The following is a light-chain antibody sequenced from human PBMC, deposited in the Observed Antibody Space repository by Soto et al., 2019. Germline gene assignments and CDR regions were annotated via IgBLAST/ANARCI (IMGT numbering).Light chain of an antibody. CDR3: QKYGSSPQDT. Sequence: EIVLTQSPGTLSLSPGERATLSCRASQSVSNNYLAWYQQKPGQAPRLLIYGSSSRATGIPDRFSGSGSGTDFTLTISSLEPEDFAVYYCQKYGSSPQDTFGQGTKVDIK. J-gene: IGKJ1*01. CDR2: GSS. CDR1: QSVSNNY. V-gene: IGKV3-20*01.